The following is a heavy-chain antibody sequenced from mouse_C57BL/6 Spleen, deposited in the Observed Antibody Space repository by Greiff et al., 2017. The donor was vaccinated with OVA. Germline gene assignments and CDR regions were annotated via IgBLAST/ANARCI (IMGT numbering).Heavy chain of an antibody. CDR2: IDPSDSYT. CDR3: ARGTAQAWFAY. V-gene: IGHV1-69*01. CDR1: GYTFTSYW. J-gene: IGHJ3*01. D-gene: IGHD3-2*02. Sequence: QVQLQQPGAELVMPGASVKLSCKASGYTFTSYWMHWVKQRPGQGLEWIGEIDPSDSYTNYHQKFQGKSTLTVDKSSSTAYMKLSSLTSEDSAVYYCARGTAQAWFAYWGQGTLVTVSA.